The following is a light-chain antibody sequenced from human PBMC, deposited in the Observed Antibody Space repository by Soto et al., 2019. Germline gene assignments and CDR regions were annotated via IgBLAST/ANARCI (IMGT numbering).Light chain of an antibody. CDR2: DVS. V-gene: IGLV2-14*01. Sequence: QSALTQPASVSGSPGQSITISWTGTSGDVGGYNYVSWYQQHPGKAPKLMIYDVSYRPSGVSNRFSGSKSGNTASLTISGLQAEDEADYYCTSYTSSSTLEVFGGGTKLTVL. J-gene: IGLJ2*01. CDR3: TSYTSSSTLEV. CDR1: SGDVGGYNY.